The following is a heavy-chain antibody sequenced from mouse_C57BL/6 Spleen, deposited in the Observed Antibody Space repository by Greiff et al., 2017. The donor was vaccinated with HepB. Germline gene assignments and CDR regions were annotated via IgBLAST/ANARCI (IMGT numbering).Heavy chain of an antibody. J-gene: IGHJ1*03. CDR3: ARSLAPWYFDV. Sequence: VQLVESGGGLVQPGGSLSLSCAASGFTFTDYYMSWVRQPPGKALEWLGFIRNKANGYTTEYSASVKGRFTISRDNSQSILYLQMNALIAEDSATYYCARSLAPWYFDVWGTGTTVTVSS. CDR2: IRNKANGYTT. D-gene: IGHD6-1*01. V-gene: IGHV7-3*01. CDR1: GFTFTDYY.